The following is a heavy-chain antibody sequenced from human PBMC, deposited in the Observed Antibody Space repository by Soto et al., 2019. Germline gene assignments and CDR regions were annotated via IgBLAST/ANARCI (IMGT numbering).Heavy chain of an antibody. CDR2: TYYRSKWYN. CDR1: VDSVSSNSAA. CDR3: ARDRRMMQQLVPSRGMDV. J-gene: IGHJ6*02. Sequence: SQTLSLTCAISVDSVSSNSAAWNWIRQSPSRGLEWLGRTYYRSKWYNDYAVSVKSRITINPDTSKNQFSLQLNSVTPEDTAVYYCARDRRMMQQLVPSRGMDVWGQGTTVTVSS. D-gene: IGHD6-13*01. V-gene: IGHV6-1*01.